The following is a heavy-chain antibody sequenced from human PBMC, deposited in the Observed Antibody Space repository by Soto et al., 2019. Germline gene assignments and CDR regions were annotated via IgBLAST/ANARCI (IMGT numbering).Heavy chain of an antibody. CDR1: GGTFSSYA. Sequence: QVQLVQSGAEVKKPGSSVKVSCKASGGTFSSYAISWVRQAPGQGLEWMGGIIPIFGTANYAQKFQGRFTITADKSTSTAYRALSSLRSEDTAVYYCARCFGRKDYYYGMDVWGQGTTVTVSS. J-gene: IGHJ6*02. CDR3: ARCFGRKDYYYGMDV. D-gene: IGHD3-10*01. CDR2: IIPIFGTA. V-gene: IGHV1-69*06.